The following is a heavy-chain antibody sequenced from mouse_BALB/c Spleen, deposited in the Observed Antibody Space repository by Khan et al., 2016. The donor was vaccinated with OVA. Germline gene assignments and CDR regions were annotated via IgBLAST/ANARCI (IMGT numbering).Heavy chain of an antibody. J-gene: IGHJ4*01. V-gene: IGHV1-61*01. Sequence: QVQLQQPGAELVRPGASVKLSCKASGYTFTNSFINWVKQRPGQGLEWIGNIYPSDGYTPYNQKFKDTATLPVDKSSSTANMHLIRPTSDDSAVYNGTRHGSSYDAMDYGGQGTSVTVSS. D-gene: IGHD1-1*01. CDR1: GYTFTNSF. CDR3: TRHGSSYDAMDY. CDR2: IYPSDGYT.